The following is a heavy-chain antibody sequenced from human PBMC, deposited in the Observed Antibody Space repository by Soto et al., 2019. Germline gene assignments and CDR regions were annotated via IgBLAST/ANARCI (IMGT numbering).Heavy chain of an antibody. V-gene: IGHV4-39*01. J-gene: IGHJ6*03. CDR3: ARLVTYYDILTGYVAHYYYMDV. CDR1: GGSISSSSYY. D-gene: IGHD3-9*01. CDR2: IYYSGST. Sequence: SETLSLTCTVSGGSISSSSYYWGWIRQPPGKGLEWIGSIYYSGSTYYNPSLKSRVTISVDTPKNQFSLKLSSVTAADTAVYYCARLVTYYDILTGYVAHYYYMDVSGKGTTVTVSS.